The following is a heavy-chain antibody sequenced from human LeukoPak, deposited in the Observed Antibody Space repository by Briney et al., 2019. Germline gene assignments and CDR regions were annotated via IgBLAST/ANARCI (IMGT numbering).Heavy chain of an antibody. V-gene: IGHV3-7*01. J-gene: IGHJ4*02. CDR3: ASHRGYSGDNLFDY. Sequence: PGGSLRLSCAASGFTFSSYWMSWVRQAPGKGLEWVAKINQDGGEKYYVDSVKGRFTIPRDNAKNSLDLQMNSLRADDTAVYYYASHRGYSGDNLFDYWGQGTQVTVSS. CDR1: GFTFSSYW. CDR2: INQDGGEK. D-gene: IGHD5-12*01.